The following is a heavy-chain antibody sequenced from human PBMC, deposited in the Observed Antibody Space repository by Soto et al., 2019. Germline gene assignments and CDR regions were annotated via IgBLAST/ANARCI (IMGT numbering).Heavy chain of an antibody. CDR1: GYSFISYW. V-gene: IGHV5-51*01. J-gene: IGHJ6*02. D-gene: IGHD6-13*01. CDR2: IYPGDSDT. CDR3: ARSTTTSSWHGGYYYGMDV. Sequence: PGESLKISCKGSGYSFISYWIGWVRQMPGKGLEWMGIIYPGDSDTRYSPSFQGQVTISVDKSISTAYLQWSSLKASDTAMYYCARSTTTSSWHGGYYYGMDVWGQGTTVTVSS.